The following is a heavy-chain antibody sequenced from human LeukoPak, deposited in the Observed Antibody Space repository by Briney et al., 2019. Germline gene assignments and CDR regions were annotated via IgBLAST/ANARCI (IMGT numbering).Heavy chain of an antibody. CDR2: INHSGST. J-gene: IGHJ4*02. CDR3: AREGASEAFDY. Sequence: SETLSLTCAVYGGSFSGYYWSWIRQPPGKGLEWIGDINHSGSTNYNPSLKSRVTISVDTSKNQFSLKLSSVTAADTAVYYCAREGASEAFDYWGQGTLVTVSS. CDR1: GGSFSGYY. D-gene: IGHD3-16*01. V-gene: IGHV4-34*01.